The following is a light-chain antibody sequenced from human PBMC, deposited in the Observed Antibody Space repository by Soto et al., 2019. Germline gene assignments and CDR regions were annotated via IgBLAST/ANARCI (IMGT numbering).Light chain of an antibody. J-gene: IGKJ4*01. CDR2: DAS. Sequence: DIQMTQSPSSLSASVGDRVTFTCQASQNINNYLNWYQQKPGKSPRLLIYDASNLETGVPSRFSGSGSETDFTFTISSLQPEDVATCYCQQYDDLPLTFGGGTKVEIK. CDR3: QQYDDLPLT. V-gene: IGKV1-33*01. CDR1: QNINNY.